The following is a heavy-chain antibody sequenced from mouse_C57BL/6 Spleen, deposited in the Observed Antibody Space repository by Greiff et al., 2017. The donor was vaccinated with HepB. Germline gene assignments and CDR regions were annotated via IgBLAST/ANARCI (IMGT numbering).Heavy chain of an antibody. D-gene: IGHD2-10*02. CDR2: ISYDGSN. V-gene: IGHV3-6*01. CDR1: GYSITSGYY. CDR3: ARGEYGNYAMDY. Sequence: ESGPGLVKPSQSLSLTCSVTGYSITSGYYWNWIRQFPGNKLEWMGYISYDGSNNYNPSLKNRISITRDTSKNQFFLKLNSVTTEDTATYYCARGEYGNYAMDYWGQGTSVTVSS. J-gene: IGHJ4*01.